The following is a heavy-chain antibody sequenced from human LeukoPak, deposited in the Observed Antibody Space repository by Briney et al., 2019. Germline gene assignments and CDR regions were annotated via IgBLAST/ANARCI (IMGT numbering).Heavy chain of an antibody. Sequence: GGSLRLSCAASGFAFTSYAMSWVRQAPGKGLEWVSGISSNGASTYYVDSVKGRFTISRDNSKNTLFLQMNSLRAEDTAVYYCANRGSVGTLGHFDYWGQGTLVTVSS. CDR1: GFAFTSYA. D-gene: IGHD6-13*01. V-gene: IGHV3-23*01. CDR2: ISSNGAST. J-gene: IGHJ4*02. CDR3: ANRGSVGTLGHFDY.